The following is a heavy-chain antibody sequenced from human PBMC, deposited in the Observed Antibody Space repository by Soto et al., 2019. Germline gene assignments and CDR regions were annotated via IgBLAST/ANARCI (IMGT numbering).Heavy chain of an antibody. D-gene: IGHD3-10*01. V-gene: IGHV1-3*01. CDR2: INAGNGNT. CDR1: GYTFTSYA. CDR3: AIPTILTMADNDDY. Sequence: ASVKVSCKASGYTFTSYAMHWVRQAPGQRLEWMGWINAGNGNTKYSQKFQGRVTITRDTSASTAYMELSSLRSEDTAVYYCAIPTILTMADNDDYWGQGTLVTVSS. J-gene: IGHJ4*02.